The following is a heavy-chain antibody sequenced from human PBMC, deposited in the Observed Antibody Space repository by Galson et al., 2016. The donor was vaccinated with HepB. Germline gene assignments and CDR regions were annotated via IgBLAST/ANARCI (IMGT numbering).Heavy chain of an antibody. CDR3: AREGRGDCSSTTCYFGGMDV. D-gene: IGHD2-2*01. Sequence: SVKVSCKASGYTFNRYATHRVRQAPGQRLEWMGWINGGNGNTMYSQKFQDRITMTRDTSATTAYLELSSLRSEDTAVYYCAREGRGDCSSTTCYFGGMDVWGQGTTVTVSS. CDR2: INGGNGNT. CDR1: GYTFNRYA. J-gene: IGHJ6*02. V-gene: IGHV1-3*01.